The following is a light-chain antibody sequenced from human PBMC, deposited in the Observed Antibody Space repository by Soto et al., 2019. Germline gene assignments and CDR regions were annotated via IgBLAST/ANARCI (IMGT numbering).Light chain of an antibody. CDR1: QGVRSN. CDR2: GAP. V-gene: IGKV3-15*01. J-gene: IGKJ1*01. CDR3: HQYNQWPQWT. Sequence: EFVLTQSPVTLSVSPGESSTLSCRASQGVRSNLAGYQQRPAQATRLHIHGAPTRAAGIPARFSGSGSETEFTLTIRSLQSEDFAVYYCHQYNQWPQWTFGQGTKVDIK.